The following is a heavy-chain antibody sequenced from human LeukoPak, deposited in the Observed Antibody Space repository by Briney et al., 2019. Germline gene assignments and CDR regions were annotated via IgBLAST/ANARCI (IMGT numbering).Heavy chain of an antibody. CDR3: TTDRGLLYDFWSLNRAFDY. V-gene: IGHV3-15*01. J-gene: IGHJ4*02. D-gene: IGHD3-3*01. Sequence: GGSLRLSCAASGSTFSNAWMSWVRQAPGKGLEWVGRIKSKTDGGTTDYAAPVKGRFTISRDDSKNTLYLQMNSLKTEDTAVYYCTTDRGLLYDFWSLNRAFDYWGQGTLVTVSS. CDR1: GSTFSNAW. CDR2: IKSKTDGGTT.